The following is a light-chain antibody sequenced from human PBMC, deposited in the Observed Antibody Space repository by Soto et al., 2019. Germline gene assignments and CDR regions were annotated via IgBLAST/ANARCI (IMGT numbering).Light chain of an antibody. V-gene: IGKV3-20*01. CDR2: AAS. CDR3: HQYDNAPQT. CDR1: QSMTRTY. J-gene: IGKJ2*01. Sequence: ILLMQSPGTLSLSPGERATLSCRASQSMTRTYIAWYQKKPGQAPRLLIYAASIRAPGIPDKFSGTGSGTDYSLTINRLEPEDSAVYYCHQYDNAPQTFGQGTKVDIK.